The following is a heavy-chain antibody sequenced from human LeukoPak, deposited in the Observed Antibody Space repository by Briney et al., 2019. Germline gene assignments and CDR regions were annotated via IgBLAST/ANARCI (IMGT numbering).Heavy chain of an antibody. Sequence: GASVKVSCKASGYTFTAYYIHWVRQAPGQGLEWMGWINPNSGATNYAQKFQDRVTVTRDTSISTAYMELNSLRAEDTALYYCAKDPRVRGSGSYPNWFDPWGQGTLVTVSS. J-gene: IGHJ5*02. D-gene: IGHD3-10*01. CDR2: INPNSGAT. CDR3: AKDPRVRGSGSYPNWFDP. V-gene: IGHV1-2*02. CDR1: GYTFTAYY.